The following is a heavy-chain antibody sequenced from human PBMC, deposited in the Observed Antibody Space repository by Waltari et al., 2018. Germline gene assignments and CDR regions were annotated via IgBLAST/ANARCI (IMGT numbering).Heavy chain of an antibody. CDR3: ARNYDTNGRYRIPYWSFDL. J-gene: IGHJ2*01. CDR1: GGPVDSLS. V-gene: IGHV4-59*02. CDR2: VYYTGRT. D-gene: IGHD3-22*01. Sequence: QVHLQESGPGLVKPSEILSLSCTVSGGPVDSLSWSWPRQSPGGGLEWIVFVYYTGRTDYNPSLRSRVTISMDTSRSQFSLRLTSVTAADTAVYYCARNYDTNGRYRIPYWSFDLWGPGTLVSVSS.